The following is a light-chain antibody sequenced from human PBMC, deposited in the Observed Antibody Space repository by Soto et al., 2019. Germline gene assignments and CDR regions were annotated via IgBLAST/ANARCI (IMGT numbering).Light chain of an antibody. J-gene: IGKJ5*01. Sequence: LMTQTPLSLSVTPGQPASLSCKSSQSLLHNGGETFLFWYLQKPGQSPQLLIYEVSNRFSGVPDRFSGSGSGTDFTLEISRVEAEDVGIYYCMQSTQLPPTFGQGTRLGIK. CDR2: EVS. CDR3: MQSTQLPPT. V-gene: IGKV2D-29*02. CDR1: QSLLHNGGETF.